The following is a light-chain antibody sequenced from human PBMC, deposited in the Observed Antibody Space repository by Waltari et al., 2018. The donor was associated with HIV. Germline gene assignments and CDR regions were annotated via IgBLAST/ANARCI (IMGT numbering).Light chain of an antibody. J-gene: IGKJ2*01. CDR1: QSVSDS. CDR2: KAS. Sequence: DIQMTQSPSTLSASVGDRVTITCRASQSVSDSLAWYQQKPGKPPKLLIYKASSLESGVPSRFSGSGSGTEFTLTISSLQPDDFATYYCHQYDSFSYTFGQGTKLDIK. CDR3: HQYDSFSYT. V-gene: IGKV1-5*03.